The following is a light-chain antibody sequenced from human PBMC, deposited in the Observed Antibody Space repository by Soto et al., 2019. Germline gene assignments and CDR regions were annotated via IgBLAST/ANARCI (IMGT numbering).Light chain of an antibody. CDR2: DVS. CDR1: SSDVGGYNY. Sequence: QSALTQPASVSGSPGQSITISCTGTSSDVGGYNYVSWYQQHPGKATKLTIYDVSNRPSGVSNRFSGSKSGNTASLTISGLQAEDEADYYCSSYTSSSTPVVFGGGTKLTVL. V-gene: IGLV2-14*01. CDR3: SSYTSSSTPVV. J-gene: IGLJ2*01.